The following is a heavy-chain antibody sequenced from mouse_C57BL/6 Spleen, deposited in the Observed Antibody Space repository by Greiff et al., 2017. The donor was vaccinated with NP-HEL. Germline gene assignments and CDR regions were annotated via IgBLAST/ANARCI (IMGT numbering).Heavy chain of an antibody. V-gene: IGHV5-9-1*02. CDR3: TRDTFYDYDAYAMDY. CDR1: GFTFSSYA. D-gene: IGHD2-4*01. J-gene: IGHJ4*01. Sequence: EVQLVESGEGLVKPGGSLKLSCAASGFTFSSYAMSWVRQTPEKRLEWVAYISRGGDYIYYADTVKGRFTISRDNARNTLYLQMSSLKSEDTAMYYCTRDTFYDYDAYAMDYWGQGTSVTVSS. CDR2: ISRGGDYI.